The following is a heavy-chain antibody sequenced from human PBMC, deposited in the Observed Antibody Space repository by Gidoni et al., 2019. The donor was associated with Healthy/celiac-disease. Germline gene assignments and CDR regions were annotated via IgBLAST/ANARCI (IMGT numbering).Heavy chain of an antibody. Sequence: QVQLVESGGGVVQPGRSLRLSCAASGFTFSSYGMHWVRQAPGKGLEWVAVISYDGSNKYYADSVKGRFTISRDNSKNTLYLQMNSLRAEDTAVYYCAKDRGGGSSAIDYWGQGTLVTVSS. V-gene: IGHV3-30*18. CDR1: GFTFSSYG. J-gene: IGHJ4*02. D-gene: IGHD1-26*01. CDR2: ISYDGSNK. CDR3: AKDRGGGSSAIDY.